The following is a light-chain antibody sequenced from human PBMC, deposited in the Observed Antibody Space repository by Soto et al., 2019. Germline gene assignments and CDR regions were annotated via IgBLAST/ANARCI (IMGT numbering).Light chain of an antibody. Sequence: DIQMTQSPSTLSASVGDRVTITCRAXQSXXXXLAWYQQKPGKAPKALIYDASTLETGVPSRFSGSGSGTDFTLTISSLQPDDFATYYCQQYNSYQYTFGQGTKLEMK. CDR3: QQYNSYQYT. J-gene: IGKJ2*01. V-gene: IGKV1-5*01. CDR2: DAS. CDR1: QSXXXX.